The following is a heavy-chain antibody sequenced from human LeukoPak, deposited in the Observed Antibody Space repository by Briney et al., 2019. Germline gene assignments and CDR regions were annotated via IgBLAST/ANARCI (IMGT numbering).Heavy chain of an antibody. J-gene: IGHJ4*02. CDR3: VRLLDVDY. V-gene: IGHV3-74*03. Sequence: GGSLRLSCAASGFTFINYWMHWLRQAPGKGLVWLSRINSDGSITQYADFVKGRFTISRDSARNTLYLQMNSLRVEDTAVYYCVRLLDVDYWGQGTLVTVCS. D-gene: IGHD3-3*01. CDR2: INSDGSIT. CDR1: GFTFINYW.